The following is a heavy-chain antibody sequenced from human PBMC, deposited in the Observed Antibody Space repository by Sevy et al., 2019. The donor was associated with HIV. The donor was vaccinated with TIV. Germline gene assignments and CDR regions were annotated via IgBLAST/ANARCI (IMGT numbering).Heavy chain of an antibody. CDR2: IYYNGHI. D-gene: IGHD1-26*01. CDR3: AGENAWGRGYS. J-gene: IGHJ4*02. V-gene: IGHV4-59*08. CDR1: GGSITSLY. Sequence: ETLSLTCTVSGGSITSLYWNWIRQPPGKGLGWIANIYYNGHINYNPSLKSRVTLSLDTSKNPFSLRLSSVTAADTAMYYCAGENAWGRGYSWGQGTLVTVSS.